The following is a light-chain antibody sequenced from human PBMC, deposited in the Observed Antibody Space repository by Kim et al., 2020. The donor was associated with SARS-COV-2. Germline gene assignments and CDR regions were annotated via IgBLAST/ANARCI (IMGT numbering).Light chain of an antibody. CDR1: ALHKQY. CDR3: QSADSSDTFWV. Sequence: PEQTAMITCSGAALHKQYAYWFQQKPGQAPVVLIYEDTERPSGIPERFSGSTSGTTVTLTISAVQAEDEADYYCQSADSSDTFWVFGGGTQLTVL. J-gene: IGLJ3*02. V-gene: IGLV3-25*03. CDR2: EDT.